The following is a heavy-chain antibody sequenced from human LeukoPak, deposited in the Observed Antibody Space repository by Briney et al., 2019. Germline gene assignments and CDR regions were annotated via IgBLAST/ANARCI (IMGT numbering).Heavy chain of an antibody. CDR2: ISGSGGST. CDR1: GFTSSSYA. V-gene: IGHV3-23*01. CDR3: AKVGYYYDSSGSSHDAFDI. J-gene: IGHJ3*02. Sequence: SGGSLRLSCAASGFTSSSYAMSWVRQAPGKGLEWVSAISGSGGSTYYADSVKGRFTISRDNSKNTLYLQMNSLRAEDTAVYYCAKVGYYYDSSGSSHDAFDIWGQGTMVTVSS. D-gene: IGHD3-22*01.